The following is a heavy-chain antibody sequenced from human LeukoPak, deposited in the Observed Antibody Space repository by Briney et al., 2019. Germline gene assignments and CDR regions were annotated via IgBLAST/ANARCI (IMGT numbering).Heavy chain of an antibody. CDR3: ARRRRWAVASNWFDP. CDR2: IYYSGST. CDR1: GGSISSSSYY. J-gene: IGHJ5*02. V-gene: IGHV4-39*01. Sequence: PSETLSLTCTVSGGSISSSSYYWGWIRQPPGKGLEWIGSIYYSGSTYYNPSLKSRVTISVDTSKNQFSLKLSSVTAADTAVYYCARRRRWAVASNWFDPWGQGTLVTVSS. D-gene: IGHD6-19*01.